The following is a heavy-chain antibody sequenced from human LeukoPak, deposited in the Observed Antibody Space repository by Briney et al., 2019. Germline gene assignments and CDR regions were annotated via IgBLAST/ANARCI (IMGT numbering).Heavy chain of an antibody. CDR2: ISYSGST. J-gene: IGHJ4*02. Sequence: SETLSLTCTVSGGSISTFYWTWIRQPPGKGLEWIGSISYSGSTNYSPSLEGRVTMSVDTPKNQFSLKLRAVTAADTAVYFCARQELSYGSGNHFDYWGQGILVTVSS. V-gene: IGHV4-59*08. D-gene: IGHD3-16*02. CDR1: GGSISTFY. CDR3: ARQELSYGSGNHFDY.